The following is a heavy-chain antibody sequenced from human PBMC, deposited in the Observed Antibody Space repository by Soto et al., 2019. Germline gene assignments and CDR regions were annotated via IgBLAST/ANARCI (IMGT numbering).Heavy chain of an antibody. D-gene: IGHD3-10*01. Sequence: SETLSLTCTVSGGSISSSSYYWGWIRQPPGKGLEWIGSIYYSGSTYYNPSLKSRVTISVDTSKNQFSLKLSSVTAADTAVYYCARHGGFGDKVWIYWFDPWGQGTLVTVSS. V-gene: IGHV4-39*01. CDR2: IYYSGST. CDR1: GGSISSSSYY. CDR3: ARHGGFGDKVWIYWFDP. J-gene: IGHJ5*02.